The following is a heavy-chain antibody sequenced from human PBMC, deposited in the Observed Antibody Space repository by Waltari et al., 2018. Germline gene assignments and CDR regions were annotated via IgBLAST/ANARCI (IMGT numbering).Heavy chain of an antibody. CDR1: GYSISSGYY. D-gene: IGHD1-26*01. J-gene: IGHJ4*02. Sequence: QVQLQESGPGLVKPSETLSLTCAVSGYSISSGYYWGWIRQPPGKGLEWIGSIYHSGRSYYSPSLKRRVTRSVDTSKNQFALKLSSVTAADTAVYYCARPGYYSNGAFDYWGQGTLVTVSS. CDR2: IYHSGRS. CDR3: ARPGYYSNGAFDY. V-gene: IGHV4-38-2*01.